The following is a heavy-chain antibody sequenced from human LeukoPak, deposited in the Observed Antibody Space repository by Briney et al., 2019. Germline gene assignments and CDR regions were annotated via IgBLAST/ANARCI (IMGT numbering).Heavy chain of an antibody. Sequence: PSETLSLTCTVSGGSISSYYWSWIRQPPGKGLEWIGYIYYSGSTSYNPSLKSRVTISVDTSKNQFSLKLSSVTAADTAVYYCARDKTGVRYWGQGTLVTVSS. CDR1: GGSISSYY. J-gene: IGHJ4*02. CDR3: ARDKTGVRY. D-gene: IGHD7-27*01. CDR2: IYYSGST. V-gene: IGHV4-59*01.